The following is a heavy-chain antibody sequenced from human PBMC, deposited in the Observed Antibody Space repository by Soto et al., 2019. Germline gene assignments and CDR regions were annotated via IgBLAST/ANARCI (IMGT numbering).Heavy chain of an antibody. CDR1: GGSISTINW. CDR2: IYQTGST. Sequence: SETLSLTCAVSGGSISTINWWTWVRQPPGKGLDWIGEIYQTGSTSYNPSPESRVTISIDKSKNQFSLKLRSVTAADTAVYYCARVSSSSAFGMDVCGQGTTVTVSS. D-gene: IGHD6-6*01. J-gene: IGHJ6*02. V-gene: IGHV4-4*02. CDR3: ARVSSSSAFGMDV.